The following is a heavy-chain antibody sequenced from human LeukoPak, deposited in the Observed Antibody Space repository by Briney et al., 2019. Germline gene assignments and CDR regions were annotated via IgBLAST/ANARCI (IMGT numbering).Heavy chain of an antibody. D-gene: IGHD3-10*01. CDR1: GFTFSSYA. CDR2: ISYDGSNK. J-gene: IGHJ6*03. V-gene: IGHV3-30*04. Sequence: GGSLRLSCAASGFTFSSYAMHWVRQAPGKWLEWVAVISYDGSNKYYADSVKGRFTISRDNSKNTLYLQMNSLRAEDTAVYYCARAGGGPFYYYYYYMDVWGKGTTVTVSS. CDR3: ARAGGGPFYYYYYYMDV.